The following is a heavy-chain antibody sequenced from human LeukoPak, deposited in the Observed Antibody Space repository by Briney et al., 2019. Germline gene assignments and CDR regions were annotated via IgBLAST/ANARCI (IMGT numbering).Heavy chain of an antibody. CDR3: ARDWGAYSSSWPYYFDY. V-gene: IGHV4-31*03. Sequence: PSETLSLTCTVSGGSISSGGYYWSWIRQHPGRGLEWIGYIYYSGSTYYNPSLKSRVTISVDTSKTQSSLKLSSVTAADTAVYYCARDWGAYSSSWPYYFDYWGQGTLVTVSS. J-gene: IGHJ4*02. D-gene: IGHD6-13*01. CDR1: GGSISSGGYY. CDR2: IYYSGST.